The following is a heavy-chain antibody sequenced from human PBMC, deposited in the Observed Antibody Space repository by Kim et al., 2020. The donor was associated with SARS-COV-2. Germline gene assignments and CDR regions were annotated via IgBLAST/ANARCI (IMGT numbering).Heavy chain of an antibody. J-gene: IGHJ5*02. CDR3: ARVRIAVANNWFDP. V-gene: IGHV3-21*01. CDR1: GFTFSSYS. D-gene: IGHD6-19*01. CDR2: LSGGGTYM. Sequence: GGSLRLSCAASGFTFSSYSMNWVRQAPGKGLEWVSALSGGGTYMFYADSVRGRFTISRDNAKDLLYLHMNSLRAADTAVYYCARVRIAVANNWFDPWGQGTLVTVSS.